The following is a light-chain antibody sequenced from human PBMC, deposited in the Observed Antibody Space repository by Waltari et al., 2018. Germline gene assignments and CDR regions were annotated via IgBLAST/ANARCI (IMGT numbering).Light chain of an antibody. Sequence: YQQHPGRAPKLRIYDCTDRPSGISIRFSGSKSGNTASLTISGLRAEDEAYYYCTSYTTTSTLVLFGGGTKLTVL. J-gene: IGLJ2*01. V-gene: IGLV2-14*03. CDR3: TSYTTTSTLVL. CDR2: DCT.